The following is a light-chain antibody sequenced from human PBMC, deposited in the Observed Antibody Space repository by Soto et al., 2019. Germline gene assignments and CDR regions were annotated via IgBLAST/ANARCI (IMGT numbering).Light chain of an antibody. CDR3: QQYHRDST. V-gene: IGKV1-5*01. Sequence: DIQMTQAPSTLSASVGDRVTITCRASQNINAWLAWYQQKPGKAPKLLIYDVSTLHSGVPSRFSGSASGTEFTLNISNLESDDFATYYCQQYHRDSTFGQGTRVDIK. CDR1: QNINAW. CDR2: DVS. J-gene: IGKJ1*01.